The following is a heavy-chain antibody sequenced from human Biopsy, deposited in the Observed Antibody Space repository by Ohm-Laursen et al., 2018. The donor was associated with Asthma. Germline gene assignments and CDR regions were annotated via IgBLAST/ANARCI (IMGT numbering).Heavy chain of an antibody. Sequence: GASVKVSCKASGGTFSRYAISWVRQAPGQGLEWMGGIILVFGTSNYAQKFQGRVTFTADGSTSSAYMELSSLTPEDSAVYYCAREVSTVDYGYYYFAMDVWGQGTTVTVSS. CDR1: GGTFSRYA. CDR3: AREVSTVDYGYYYFAMDV. D-gene: IGHD4-17*01. CDR2: IILVFGTS. J-gene: IGHJ6*02. V-gene: IGHV1-69*13.